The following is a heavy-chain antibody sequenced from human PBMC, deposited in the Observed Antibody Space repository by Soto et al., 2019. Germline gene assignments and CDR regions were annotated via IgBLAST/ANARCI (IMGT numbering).Heavy chain of an antibody. J-gene: IGHJ3*02. Sequence: QVQLVQSGAEVKEPGASVKVSCKASGYTFTSYGISWVRQAPGQGLEWMGWISAYNGNTNYAQKLQGRVTMTTDTSTSTAYMELRSLRSDDTAVYYCARSYYYDSSGSNAFDIWGQGTMVTVSS. CDR3: ARSYYYDSSGSNAFDI. CDR1: GYTFTSYG. CDR2: ISAYNGNT. V-gene: IGHV1-18*01. D-gene: IGHD3-22*01.